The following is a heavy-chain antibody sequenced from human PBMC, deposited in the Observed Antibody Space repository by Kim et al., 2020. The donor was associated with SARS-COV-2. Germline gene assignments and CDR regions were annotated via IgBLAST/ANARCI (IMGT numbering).Heavy chain of an antibody. Sequence: GGSLRLSCAASGFTFSIYTMNWVRQAPGKGLEWVSSIGSSSSYIYYADSVKGRFTISRDNAKNSLYLQMNSLRAEDTAVYYCARALGTTGTTWAFDIWGQGTMVTVSS. D-gene: IGHD1-1*01. J-gene: IGHJ3*02. V-gene: IGHV3-21*01. CDR3: ARALGTTGTTWAFDI. CDR2: IGSSSSYI. CDR1: GFTFSIYT.